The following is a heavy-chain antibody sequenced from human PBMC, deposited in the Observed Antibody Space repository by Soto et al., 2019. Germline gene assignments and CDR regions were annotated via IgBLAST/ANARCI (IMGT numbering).Heavy chain of an antibody. CDR3: AKDSEGANSGPPRI. Sequence: QVQLVESGGGVVQPGRSLRLSCAASGFTFSSYGMNWVRQAPGKGPEWVAVISYDGSNKYYADSVKGRFTISRDNSKNTLYLQMNSLRAEDTAVYYCAKDSEGANSGPPRIWGQGTLVTVSS. D-gene: IGHD1-26*01. CDR1: GFTFSSYG. V-gene: IGHV3-30*18. J-gene: IGHJ4*02. CDR2: ISYDGSNK.